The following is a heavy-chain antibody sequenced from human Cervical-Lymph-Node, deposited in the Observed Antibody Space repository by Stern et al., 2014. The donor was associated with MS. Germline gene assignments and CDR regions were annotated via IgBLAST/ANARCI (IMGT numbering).Heavy chain of an antibody. Sequence: EMHLVESGGDLVKPGGSLRLPCAASRFSIRDNSMNWVRQAPGKGLEWVSSISTSGNYIYYADSVKGRFTISKDNAKNSLYLQMNSLRVEDTAVYFCVGDFWSGSDPSAWGQGTLVTVSS. V-gene: IGHV3-21*01. D-gene: IGHD3-3*01. CDR1: RFSIRDNS. J-gene: IGHJ5*02. CDR3: VGDFWSGSDPSA. CDR2: ISTSGNYI.